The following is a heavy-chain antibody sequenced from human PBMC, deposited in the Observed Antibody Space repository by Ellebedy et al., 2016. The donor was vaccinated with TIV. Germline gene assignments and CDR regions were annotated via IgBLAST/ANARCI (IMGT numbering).Heavy chain of an antibody. CDR2: IYTSGST. CDR3: ARDQLRWYEELVNWFDP. D-gene: IGHD6-13*01. CDR1: GGSISSYY. V-gene: IGHV4-4*07. Sequence: MPSETLSLTCTVSGGSISSYYWSWIRQPAGKGLEWIGRIYTSGSTNYNPSLKSRVTMSVDTSKNQFSLKLSSVTAADTAVYYCARDQLRWYEELVNWFDPWGQGTLVTVSS. J-gene: IGHJ5*02.